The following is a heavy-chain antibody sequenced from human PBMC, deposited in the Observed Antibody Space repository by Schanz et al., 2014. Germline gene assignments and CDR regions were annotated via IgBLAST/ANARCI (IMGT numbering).Heavy chain of an antibody. CDR2: IGNGGVTI. V-gene: IGHV3-48*04. Sequence: EAHLVESGGGLVQPGGSLRLSCAASGFTFSSYAMAWIRQPPGRGLEWVSYIGNGGVTIYYADSVKGRFTISRDNSKNSLYLQMNSLRAEDTAVYYCARIGGSVFDYWAQGTLVTVSS. CDR1: GFTFSSYA. CDR3: ARIGGSVFDY. J-gene: IGHJ4*02. D-gene: IGHD3-10*01.